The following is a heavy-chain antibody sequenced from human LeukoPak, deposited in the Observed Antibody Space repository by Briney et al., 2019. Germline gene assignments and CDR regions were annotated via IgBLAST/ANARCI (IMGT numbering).Heavy chain of an antibody. Sequence: PGGSLRLSCAASGFTFSNFAMSWVRQAPGKGLEWVANIKEDGSEKYYVDSVKGRFTVSRDNVKNSLFLQMNSLRIDDTAVYYCAKSGSSVFWSWGQGTLVTVSS. CDR2: IKEDGSEK. D-gene: IGHD3-3*02. J-gene: IGHJ5*02. CDR1: GFTFSNFA. CDR3: AKSGSSVFWS. V-gene: IGHV3-7*03.